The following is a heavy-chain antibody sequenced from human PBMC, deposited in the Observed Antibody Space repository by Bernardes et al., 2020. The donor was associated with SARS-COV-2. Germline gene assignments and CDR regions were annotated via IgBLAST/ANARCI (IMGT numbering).Heavy chain of an antibody. CDR3: ARHRLNWGPTKASFDI. J-gene: IGHJ3*02. CDR2: IYTSGST. CDR1: GGSISSGSYY. D-gene: IGHD7-27*01. Sequence: SETLSLTCTVSGGSISSGSYYWSWIRQPAGKGLEWIWRIYTSGSTNYNPSLKSRVTISVDTSKNQFSLKLSSVTAADTAVYYCARHRLNWGPTKASFDIWGQGTMVTVSS. V-gene: IGHV4-61*02.